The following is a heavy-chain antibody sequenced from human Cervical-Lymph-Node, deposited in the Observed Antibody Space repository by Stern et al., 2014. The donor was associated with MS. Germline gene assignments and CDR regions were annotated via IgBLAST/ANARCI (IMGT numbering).Heavy chain of an antibody. V-gene: IGHV2-5*02. CDR2: IYWDDDK. J-gene: IGHJ4*02. CDR1: GFSLSTSGEG. D-gene: IGHD2/OR15-2a*01. CDR3: AHSGKMNTFTPLFFDF. Sequence: ESGPTLVKPTQTLTLTCSFSGFSLSTSGEGVGWIRQPPGKALEWLAFIYWDDDKRYSPSLKRRLTITKYTSKNQVVLTLTNMDPVDTGTYYCAHSGKMNTFTPLFFDFWGQGVRVSVPS.